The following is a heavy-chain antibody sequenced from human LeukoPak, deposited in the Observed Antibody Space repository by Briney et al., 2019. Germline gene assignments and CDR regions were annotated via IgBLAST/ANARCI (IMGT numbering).Heavy chain of an antibody. V-gene: IGHV3-21*01. CDR1: GFTFNTYS. J-gene: IGHJ4*02. CDR2: ISGSSSYI. Sequence: PGGSLRLSCSASGFTFNTYSMNWVRQAPGKGLEWVSSISGSSSYIEFADSVKGRFTVSRDNAKNSMYLQMNSLRAQDTAVYYCAREWNFYGDYDDYWGQGTLVTVSS. D-gene: IGHD4-17*01. CDR3: AREWNFYGDYDDY.